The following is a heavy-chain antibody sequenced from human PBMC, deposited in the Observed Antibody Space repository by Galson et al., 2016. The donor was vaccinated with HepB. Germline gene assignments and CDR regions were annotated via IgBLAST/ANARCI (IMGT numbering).Heavy chain of an antibody. J-gene: IGHJ4*02. CDR2: IYFSTVS. V-gene: IGHV5-51*01. CDR1: GYSFTNYW. Sequence: QSGAEVKKPGESLKISCKASGYSFTNYWIGWVRQHPGKGLEWIGHIYFSTVSYYNPSLKSRATISVDTSKNQLSLKLSSVTAADTAVYFCARDMRPFCSDDRCSLWGQGTLVTVSS. CDR3: ARDMRPFCSDDRCSL. D-gene: IGHD2-15*01.